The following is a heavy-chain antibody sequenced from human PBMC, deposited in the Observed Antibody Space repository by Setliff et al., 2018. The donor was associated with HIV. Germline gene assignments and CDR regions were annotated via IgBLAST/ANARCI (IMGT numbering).Heavy chain of an antibody. Sequence: PGGSLRLSCAASGFIFGNFGIHWDRQAPGEGLEWVTFIRYDGSEKFYADSVRGRFTISRDNSKNKLYLQMNSLRIEDTAIYYCVKGDNFWTGYSTYFEFDPWGQGTLVTVSS. CDR1: GFIFGNFG. J-gene: IGHJ5*02. CDR3: VKGDNFWTGYSTYFEFDP. CDR2: IRYDGSEK. D-gene: IGHD3-3*01. V-gene: IGHV3-30*02.